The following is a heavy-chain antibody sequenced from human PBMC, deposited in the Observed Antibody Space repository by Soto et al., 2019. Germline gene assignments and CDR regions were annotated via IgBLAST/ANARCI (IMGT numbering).Heavy chain of an antibody. CDR2: IKSKTDGGTT. CDR1: GFTFSNAW. J-gene: IGHJ6*02. V-gene: IGHV3-15*07. D-gene: IGHD3-22*01. Sequence: GGSLRLSCAASGFTFSNAWMNWVRQAPGKGLEWVGRIKSKTDGGTTDYAAPVKGRFTISRDDSKNTLYLQMNSLKTEDTAVYYCTTPGSHYYDSSGYFPQVGTYGMDVWGQGTTVTVSS. CDR3: TTPGSHYYDSSGYFPQVGTYGMDV.